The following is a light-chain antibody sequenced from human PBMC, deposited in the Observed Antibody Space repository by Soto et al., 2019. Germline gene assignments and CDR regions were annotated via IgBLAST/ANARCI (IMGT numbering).Light chain of an antibody. CDR2: RNS. J-gene: IGLJ2*01. CDR1: SSNIGAGYD. Sequence: QSVLTQSPSVSGAPGQRVTISCTGSSSNIGAGYDVHWYQQLPGTAPKLLIYRNSNRPSGVPDRFSGSKSGTSASLAITGLQAEDEADYYCHSYDSSLSGVVFGGGTKLTVL. V-gene: IGLV1-40*01. CDR3: HSYDSSLSGVV.